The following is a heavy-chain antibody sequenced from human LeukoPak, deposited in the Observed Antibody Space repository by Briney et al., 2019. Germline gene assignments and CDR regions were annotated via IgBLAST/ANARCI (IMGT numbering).Heavy chain of an antibody. D-gene: IGHD6-13*01. V-gene: IGHV3-21*01. J-gene: IGHJ4*02. CDR1: GFTFSNFG. CDR3: ARLGVAAVGTSGYFDY. Sequence: PGGSLRLSCAASGFTFSNFGMNWARQAPGKGLEWVSSITSSGSYISYADSLRGRFTISRDNAKNSLYLQMNSLRAEDTAVYYCARLGVAAVGTSGYFDYWGQGTLVTVSS. CDR2: ITSSGSYI.